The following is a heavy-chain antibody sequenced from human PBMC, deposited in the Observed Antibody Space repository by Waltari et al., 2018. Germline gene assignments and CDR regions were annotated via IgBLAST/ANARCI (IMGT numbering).Heavy chain of an antibody. J-gene: IGHJ4*02. CDR1: GGSISSYY. V-gene: IGHV4-59*01. CDR2: IYYSGST. Sequence: QVQLQESGPGLVKPSETLSLTCTVSGGSISSYYWSWIRQPPGKGLEWIGYIYYSGSTNDNPSLKSRVTISVDTSKNQFSLKRSSVTAADTAVYYCARVVPYSSGWYGFDYWGQGTLVTVSS. D-gene: IGHD6-19*01. CDR3: ARVVPYSSGWYGFDY.